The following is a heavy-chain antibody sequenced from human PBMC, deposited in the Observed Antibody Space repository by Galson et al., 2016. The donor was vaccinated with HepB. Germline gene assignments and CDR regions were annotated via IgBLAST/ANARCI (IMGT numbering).Heavy chain of an antibody. CDR1: GFTFSETY. V-gene: IGHV3-11*04. CDR2: ITSSGGLS. CDR3: AKNDILTGYSAFDY. D-gene: IGHD3-9*01. Sequence: SLRLSCAASGFTFSETYMTWIRQAPGKGLEWISYITSSGGLSYYADSMEGRFTISRDNSKNTLYLQMNSLRAEDTAVYYCAKNDILTGYSAFDYWGQGTLVTVSS. J-gene: IGHJ4*02.